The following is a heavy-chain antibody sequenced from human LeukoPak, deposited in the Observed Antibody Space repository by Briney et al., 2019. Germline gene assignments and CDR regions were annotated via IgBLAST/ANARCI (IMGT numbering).Heavy chain of an antibody. CDR2: ISSSGTYT. CDR3: ARQGGDILTGYLDY. D-gene: IGHD3-9*01. Sequence: GGSLRLSCATSGFTFSDYYMSWIRQAPGKGLEWVSHISSSGTYTNSADSVKGRFTISRDYPKNSLYLQMSSLRAEDTAVYYCARQGGDILTGYLDYWGQGTLVTVSS. CDR1: GFTFSDYY. J-gene: IGHJ4*02. V-gene: IGHV3-11*03.